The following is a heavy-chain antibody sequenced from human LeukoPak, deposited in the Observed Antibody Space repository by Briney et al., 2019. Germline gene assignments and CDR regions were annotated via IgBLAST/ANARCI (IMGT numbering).Heavy chain of an antibody. V-gene: IGHV3-21*01. CDR1: GFTFSRYS. Sequence: GGSLRLSCAASGFTFSRYSMNWVRQAPGKGLEWVSSISSSSDDIYYADSVRGRFTISRDNAKNSLYLQMSSLRVEDTAVYYCARDPDYWGQGTLVTVSS. J-gene: IGHJ4*02. CDR3: ARDPDY. CDR2: ISSSSDDI.